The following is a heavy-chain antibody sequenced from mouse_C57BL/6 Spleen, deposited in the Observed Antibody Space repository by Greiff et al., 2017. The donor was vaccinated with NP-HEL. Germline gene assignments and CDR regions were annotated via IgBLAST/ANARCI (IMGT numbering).Heavy chain of an antibody. D-gene: IGHD1-1*01. CDR1: GYTFTDYN. CDR2: INPNNGGT. J-gene: IGHJ1*03. V-gene: IGHV1-18*01. Sequence: VQLKQSGPELVKPGASVKIPCKASGYTFTDYNMDWVKQSHGKSLEWIGDINPNNGGTIYNQKFKGKATLTVDKSSSTAYMELRSLTSEDTAVYYCARGGRHGSSSRYWYFDVWGTGTTVTVSS. CDR3: ARGGRHGSSSRYWYFDV.